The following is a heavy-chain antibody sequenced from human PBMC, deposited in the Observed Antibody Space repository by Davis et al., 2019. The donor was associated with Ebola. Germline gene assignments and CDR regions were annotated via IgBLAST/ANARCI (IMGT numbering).Heavy chain of an antibody. CDR2: IYYSGST. J-gene: IGHJ6*02. CDR3: ARVVGGYSYGYGDYYYYGMDV. Sequence: MPSETLSLTCAVYGGSFSGYYWSWIRQPPGKGLEWIGYIYYSGSTNYNPSLKSRVTISVDTSKNQFSLKLSSVIAADTAVYYCARVVGGYSYGYGDYYYYGMDVWGQGTTVTVSS. D-gene: IGHD5-18*01. CDR1: GGSFSGYY. V-gene: IGHV4-34*01.